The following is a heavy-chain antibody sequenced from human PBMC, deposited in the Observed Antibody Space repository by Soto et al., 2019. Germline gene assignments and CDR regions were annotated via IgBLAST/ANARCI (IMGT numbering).Heavy chain of an antibody. V-gene: IGHV3-9*01. CDR1: GFTFDDYA. J-gene: IGHJ3*02. D-gene: IGHD7-27*01. CDR2: ISWNSGSI. Sequence: EVQLVESGGGLVQPGRSLRLSCAASGFTFDDYAMHWVRQAPGKGLEWVSGISWNSGSIGYADSVKGRFTISRDNAKNSLYLHMNSLRAEDTALYYCAKEAWGFYAFDIWGQGTMVTVSS. CDR3: AKEAWGFYAFDI.